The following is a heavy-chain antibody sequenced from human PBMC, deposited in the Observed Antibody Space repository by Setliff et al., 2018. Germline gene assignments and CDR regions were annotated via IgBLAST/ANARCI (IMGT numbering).Heavy chain of an antibody. CDR3: ARDRLLVGARYAMDV. Sequence: SETLSLTCTVSGGSINRGGYYWSWIRQHPGKGLEWIGYIYYSGSTYYNPSLKSRVTISVDTTKNQFSLKLSSVTAADTAVYYCARDRLLVGARYAMDVWGKGTTVTVSS. V-gene: IGHV4-31*03. CDR2: IYYSGST. D-gene: IGHD1-26*01. CDR1: GGSINRGGYY. J-gene: IGHJ6*03.